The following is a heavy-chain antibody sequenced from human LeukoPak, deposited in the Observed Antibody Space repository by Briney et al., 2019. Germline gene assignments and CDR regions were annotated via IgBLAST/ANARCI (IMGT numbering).Heavy chain of an antibody. Sequence: ASVKVSCKASGYTFTSYGISWVRQAPGQGLEWMGWISAYNGNTNYAQKLQGRVTMTTDTSTSTAYMELRSLRSDDTAVYYCARNVVVTASGSYYYYYYMDVWGKGTTVTVSS. J-gene: IGHJ6*03. CDR3: ARNVVVTASGSYYYYYYMDV. CDR2: ISAYNGNT. CDR1: GYTFTSYG. D-gene: IGHD2-21*02. V-gene: IGHV1-18*01.